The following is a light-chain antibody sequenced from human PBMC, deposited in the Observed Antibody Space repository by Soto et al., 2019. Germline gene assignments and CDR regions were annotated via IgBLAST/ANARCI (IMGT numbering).Light chain of an antibody. CDR3: QQYGTSPGYT. J-gene: IGKJ2*01. CDR1: QSVSSTY. CDR2: AAS. V-gene: IGKV3-20*01. Sequence: EIVLTQSPGTLSLSPGERATLSCRASQSVSSTYFAWYQKKPGQAPRLLIYAASSRATGIPDRFSGSGSGTDFTLTISRLEPEDFVVFYCQQYGTSPGYTFGQGTKLEIK.